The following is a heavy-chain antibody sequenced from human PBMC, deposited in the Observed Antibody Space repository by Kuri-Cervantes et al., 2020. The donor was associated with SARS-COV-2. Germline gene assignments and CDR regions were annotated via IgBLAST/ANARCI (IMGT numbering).Heavy chain of an antibody. Sequence: SVKVSCKASGGTFSSYAISWVRQAPGQGLEWMGGIIPIFGTANYAQKFQGRVTITTDESTSTAYMELSSLRSEDTAVYCCARDNWNYPSHDAFDIWGQGTMVTVSS. D-gene: IGHD1-7*01. CDR3: ARDNWNYPSHDAFDI. CDR2: IIPIFGTA. J-gene: IGHJ3*02. V-gene: IGHV1-69*05. CDR1: GGTFSSYA.